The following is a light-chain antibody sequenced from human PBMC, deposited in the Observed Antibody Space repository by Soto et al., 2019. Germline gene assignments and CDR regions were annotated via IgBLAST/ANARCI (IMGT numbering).Light chain of an antibody. CDR2: GNS. J-gene: IGLJ2*01. CDR1: SSNIGAGYD. V-gene: IGLV1-40*01. CDR3: QPYDSSLRGDVV. Sequence: QSVLTQPPSVSGAPGQRVTISCTGSSSNIGAGYDVHWYQQLPGTAPKLLIYGNSNRPSGVPDRFSGSKSGTSASLAITGNQAEDEADYYCQPYDSSLRGDVVFGGGTKLTVL.